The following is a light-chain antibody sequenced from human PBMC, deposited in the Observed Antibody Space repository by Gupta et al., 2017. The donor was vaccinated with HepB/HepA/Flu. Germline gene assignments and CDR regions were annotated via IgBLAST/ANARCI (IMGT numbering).Light chain of an antibody. CDR2: GAS. J-gene: IGKJ5*01. Sequence: ETVMTQSPAVLSVSPGQRVTLSCRASQSVSNNLAWYHQKPGQVPRLLIYGASTRATAIPARFSGSGSGTEFTLTISDLQPEDFAIYYCQQYNSWPPITFGQGTRLEIK. CDR1: QSVSNN. V-gene: IGKV3-15*01. CDR3: QQYNSWPPIT.